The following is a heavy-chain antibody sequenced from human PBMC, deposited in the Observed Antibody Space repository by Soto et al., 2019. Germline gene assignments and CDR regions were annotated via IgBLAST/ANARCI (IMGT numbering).Heavy chain of an antibody. V-gene: IGHV4-31*03. Sequence: QVQLQESGPGLVKPSQTLSLTCTVSGGSISSGGYYWSWIRQHPGKGLEWIGYIYYSGSTYYNPSLESRVTISVDTSKNQFSLKLSSVTGADTAVYYCARVVAARRSRLGYFDYWGQGTLVTVSS. J-gene: IGHJ4*02. CDR3: ARVVAARRSRLGYFDY. CDR1: GGSISSGGYY. CDR2: IYYSGST. D-gene: IGHD6-6*01.